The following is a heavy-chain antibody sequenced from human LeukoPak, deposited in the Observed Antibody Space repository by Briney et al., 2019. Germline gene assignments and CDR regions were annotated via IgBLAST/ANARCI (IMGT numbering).Heavy chain of an antibody. Sequence: ASVKVSCKASGYTFTSYGISWVRQAPGQGLEWMGWISAYNGNTNYAQKLQGRVTMTTDTSTSTAYMELRSLRSVDTAVYYCAGGHDILTGYSQGFDPWGQGTLVTVSS. CDR1: GYTFTSYG. V-gene: IGHV1-18*01. J-gene: IGHJ5*02. D-gene: IGHD3-9*01. CDR2: ISAYNGNT. CDR3: AGGHDILTGYSQGFDP.